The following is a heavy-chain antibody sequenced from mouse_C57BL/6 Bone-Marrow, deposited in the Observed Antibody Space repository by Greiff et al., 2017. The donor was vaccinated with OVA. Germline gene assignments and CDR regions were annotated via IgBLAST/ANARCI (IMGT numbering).Heavy chain of an antibody. D-gene: IGHD2-2*01. Sequence: EVQLQQSGAELVKPGASVKLSCTASGFNIKDYYMHWVKQRTEQGLEWIGRIDPEDGETKYAPKFQGKATITADTSSNTAYLQLSSLTSEDTAVYYCASFYYGYDQYYFDYWGQGTTLTVSS. CDR1: GFNIKDYY. CDR2: IDPEDGET. J-gene: IGHJ2*01. V-gene: IGHV14-2*01. CDR3: ASFYYGYDQYYFDY.